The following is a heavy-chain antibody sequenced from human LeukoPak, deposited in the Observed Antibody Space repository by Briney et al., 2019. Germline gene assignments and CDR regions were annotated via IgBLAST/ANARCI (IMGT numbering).Heavy chain of an antibody. CDR2: IKSKTDGGTT. Sequence: PGGSLRLSCAASGFTFSNAWMSWVRQAPGKGLEWVGRIKSKTDGGTTDYAAPVKGRFTISRDDSKNTLYLQMNSLKTEDTAVYYCTTNYYGSPDDAFDIWGQGTMVTVSS. V-gene: IGHV3-15*01. J-gene: IGHJ3*02. CDR3: TTNYYGSPDDAFDI. D-gene: IGHD3-10*01. CDR1: GFTFSNAW.